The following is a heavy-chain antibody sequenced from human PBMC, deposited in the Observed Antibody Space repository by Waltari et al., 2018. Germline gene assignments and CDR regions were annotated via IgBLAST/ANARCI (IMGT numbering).Heavy chain of an antibody. J-gene: IGHJ1*01. Sequence: QVQLVQSGAEVKKPGSSVKVSCKASGGTFHSYASSGVRPAPGQGLEWMGGIIPIFGTANYAQKFQGRVTITADESTSTAYMELSSLRSEDTAVYYCALGLYDSSGEKYFQHWGQGTLVTVSS. CDR1: GGTFHSYA. V-gene: IGHV1-69*01. CDR3: ALGLYDSSGEKYFQH. CDR2: IIPIFGTA. D-gene: IGHD3-22*01.